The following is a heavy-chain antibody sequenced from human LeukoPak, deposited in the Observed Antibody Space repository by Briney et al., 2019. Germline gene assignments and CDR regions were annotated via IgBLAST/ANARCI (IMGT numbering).Heavy chain of an antibody. V-gene: IGHV4-61*01. Sequence: SETLSLTCTVSGGSVSSGSYYWSWIRQPPGKGLEWIGYIYYSGSTNYNPPLKSRVTISVDTSKNQFSLKLSSVTAADTAVYYCARGLNSGWYVDDWGQGTLVTVSS. CDR1: GGSVSSGSYY. CDR2: IYYSGST. D-gene: IGHD5-12*01. CDR3: ARGLNSGWYVDD. J-gene: IGHJ4*02.